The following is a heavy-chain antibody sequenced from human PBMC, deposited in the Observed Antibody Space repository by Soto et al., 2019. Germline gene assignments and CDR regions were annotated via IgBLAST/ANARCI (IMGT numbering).Heavy chain of an antibody. CDR2: ISAYNGNT. V-gene: IGHV1-18*01. Sequence: QVQLVQSGAEVKKPGASVKVSCNASGYTFTSYGIIWVRQATGQGLEWMGWISAYNGNTNYAQKLQGRVTMTTDTSASTAYMELRSLRSDDTAVYYCASSYYYGPGSYYPFDPWGQGTLVTVSS. CDR3: ASSYYYGPGSYYPFDP. CDR1: GYTFTSYG. J-gene: IGHJ5*02. D-gene: IGHD3-10*01.